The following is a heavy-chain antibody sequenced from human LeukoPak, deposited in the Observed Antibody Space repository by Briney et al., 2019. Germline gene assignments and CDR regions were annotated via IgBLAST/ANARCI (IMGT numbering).Heavy chain of an antibody. CDR1: GGSFSGYY. Sequence: SETLSLTCAVYGGSFSGYYWSWIRQPPGKGLEWIGEINHSGSTNYNPSLKSRVTISVDTSKNQFSLKLSSVTAADTAVYYCASQFHYYGSGSYPNWFDPWGQGTLVTVSS. J-gene: IGHJ5*02. CDR2: INHSGST. CDR3: ASQFHYYGSGSYPNWFDP. D-gene: IGHD3-10*01. V-gene: IGHV4-34*01.